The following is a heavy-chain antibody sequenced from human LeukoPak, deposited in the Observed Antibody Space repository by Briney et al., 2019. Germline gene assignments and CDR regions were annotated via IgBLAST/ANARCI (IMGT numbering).Heavy chain of an antibody. V-gene: IGHV4-34*01. CDR3: ARVRKNRITIFGVVLNNNWFDP. Sequence: SETLSLTCAVYGGSFSGYYWSWIRQPPGKGLEWIGEIKHSGSTNYNPSLKSRVTISLDTSKTQFSLKLSSVTAADTAVYYCARVRKNRITIFGVVLNNNWFDPWGQGTLVTVSS. CDR1: GGSFSGYY. D-gene: IGHD3-3*01. CDR2: IKHSGST. J-gene: IGHJ5*02.